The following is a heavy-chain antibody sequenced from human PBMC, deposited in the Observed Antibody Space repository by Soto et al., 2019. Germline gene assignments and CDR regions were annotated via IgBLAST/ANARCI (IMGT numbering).Heavy chain of an antibody. Sequence: GGSLRLSCAASGFTFSTYAMSWVRQAPGKGLEWVSTISSSGGNTYYTDSVTGRFTISRDNSNNTLYLQMNSLRAEDTAIYYCAKRPTSTGFGDPFDIWCQGTMVTVSS. CDR1: GFTFSTYA. V-gene: IGHV3-23*01. CDR2: ISSSGGNT. CDR3: AKRPTSTGFGDPFDI. D-gene: IGHD3-10*01. J-gene: IGHJ3*02.